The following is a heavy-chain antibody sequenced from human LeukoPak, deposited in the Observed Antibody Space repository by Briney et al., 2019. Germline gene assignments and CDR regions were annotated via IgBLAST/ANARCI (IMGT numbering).Heavy chain of an antibody. Sequence: SQTLSLTCTVSGGSISSGGYYWSWIRQHPGKGLEWIGYIYYSGSTYYNPSLKSRVTISVDTSKNQFSLTLSSVTAADTAVYYCARDSAIAAAGTSIAGYYGMDVWGQGTTVTVSS. CDR1: GGSISSGGYY. CDR3: ARDSAIAAAGTSIAGYYGMDV. V-gene: IGHV4-31*03. J-gene: IGHJ6*02. D-gene: IGHD6-13*01. CDR2: IYYSGST.